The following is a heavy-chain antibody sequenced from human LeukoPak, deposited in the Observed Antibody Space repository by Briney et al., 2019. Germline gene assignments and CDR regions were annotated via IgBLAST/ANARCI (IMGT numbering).Heavy chain of an antibody. CDR1: GFSCSSYD. J-gene: IGHJ6*03. Sequence: PGGSLRLXCAASGFSCSSYDMKWVRRAPGKGLEWVSSISSSGSYRYYADSVKGRFTISKTDTKNSLYLQMNSLRDEDTAVYYCAREVGDYQLGYYYMDVWGKGTTVTVSS. CDR3: AREVGDYQLGYYYMDV. V-gene: IGHV3-21*01. D-gene: IGHD4-17*01. CDR2: ISSSGSYR.